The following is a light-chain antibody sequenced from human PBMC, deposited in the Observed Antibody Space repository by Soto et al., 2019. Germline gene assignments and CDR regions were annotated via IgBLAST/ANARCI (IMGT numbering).Light chain of an antibody. V-gene: IGKV3-20*01. J-gene: IGKJ1*01. Sequence: EIVLTQSPSTLALSPGERATLSCRASQSVSSSYLAWYQQKPGQAPRLLIYGASSRATGIPDRFSGSGSGTDFTLTISRLEPEDFALYYCQQYGSSPRTFGQGTNVDIK. CDR3: QQYGSSPRT. CDR1: QSVSSSY. CDR2: GAS.